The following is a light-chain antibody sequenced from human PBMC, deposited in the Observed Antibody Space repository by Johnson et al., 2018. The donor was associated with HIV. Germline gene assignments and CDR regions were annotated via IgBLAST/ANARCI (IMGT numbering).Light chain of an antibody. CDR1: SSNIGNNY. Sequence: QSVLTQPPSVSAAPGQKVTISCSGSSSNIGNNYVSWYQQIPGTAPKLLIYDNNKRPSEIPYRFSGSKSGTSATLGITGLKTGDEADYYCGTCDSCLRAGFFGTGTKVTVL. CDR3: GTCDSCLRAGF. J-gene: IGLJ1*01. CDR2: DNN. V-gene: IGLV1-51*01.